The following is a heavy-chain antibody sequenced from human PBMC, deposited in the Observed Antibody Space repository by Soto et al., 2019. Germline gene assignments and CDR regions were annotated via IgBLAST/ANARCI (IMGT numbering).Heavy chain of an antibody. V-gene: IGHV1-18*01. D-gene: IGHD3-3*01. J-gene: IGHJ5*02. CDR1: GYTFTSYG. CDR2: ISAYNGNT. Sequence: ASVKVSCKASGYTFTSYGISWVRQAPGQGLEWMGWISAYNGNTNYAQKLQGRVTMTTDTSTSTAYMELRSLRSDDTAVYYCARDIGFWRGYFNEMPQFDPWGQGTLVTVSS. CDR3: ARDIGFWRGYFNEMPQFDP.